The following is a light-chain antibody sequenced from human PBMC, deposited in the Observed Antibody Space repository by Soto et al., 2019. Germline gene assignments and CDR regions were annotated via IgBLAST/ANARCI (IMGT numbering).Light chain of an antibody. J-gene: IGKJ2*01. V-gene: IGKV1-17*03. CDR2: AGS. Sequence: ASQGIRNFLVWFQHKPGKVPKRLIYAGSSLQSGVPSRFSGSGSGTEFTLTISSLQPEDFETYYCLQHNIYHHNFGKGTKADI. CDR1: QGIRNF. CDR3: LQHNIYHHN.